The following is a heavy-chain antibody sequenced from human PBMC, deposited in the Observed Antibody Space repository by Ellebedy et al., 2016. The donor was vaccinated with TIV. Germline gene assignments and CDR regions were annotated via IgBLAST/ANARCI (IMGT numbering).Heavy chain of an antibody. CDR3: ARDPVGVGPAFDV. CDR1: GLTFSSHA. Sequence: GESLKISCAASGLTFSSHAMSWVRQAPGKGLEWVTSITDSGDNTYYADSVKGRFTISRDNSKNTLDLQMNSLRAEDTAVYYSARDPVGVGPAFDVWGQGTVVTVSS. J-gene: IGHJ3*01. V-gene: IGHV3-23*01. D-gene: IGHD4-23*01. CDR2: ITDSGDNT.